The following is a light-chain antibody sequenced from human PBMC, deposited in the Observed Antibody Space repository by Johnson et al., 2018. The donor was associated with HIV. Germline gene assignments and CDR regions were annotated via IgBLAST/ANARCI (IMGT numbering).Light chain of an antibody. CDR1: SSNIGSNY. CDR3: GTWDSSLRSGF. V-gene: IGLV1-51*01. CDR2: END. J-gene: IGLJ1*01. Sequence: QSVLTQPPSVSAAPGQKVTISCSGSSSNIGSNYVSWYQQFPGAAPKLLIYENDKRPSGIPDRFSGSKSGTSATLGITALRTGDDADYYCGTWDSSLRSGFFGTGTKVTVL.